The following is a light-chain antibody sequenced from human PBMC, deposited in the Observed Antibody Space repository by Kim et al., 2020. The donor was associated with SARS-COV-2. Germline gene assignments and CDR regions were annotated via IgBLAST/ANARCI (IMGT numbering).Light chain of an antibody. CDR2: DVS. J-gene: IGLJ1*01. V-gene: IGLV2-14*03. Sequence: SIPISCTGPRSDFGGYNYVSWYQQHPGKAPKFMIYDVSNRPSGVSNRFSGSKSGNTASLTISGLQAEDEADYYCSSYTSSSTLYVFGTGTKVTVL. CDR1: RSDFGGYNY. CDR3: SSYTSSSTLYV.